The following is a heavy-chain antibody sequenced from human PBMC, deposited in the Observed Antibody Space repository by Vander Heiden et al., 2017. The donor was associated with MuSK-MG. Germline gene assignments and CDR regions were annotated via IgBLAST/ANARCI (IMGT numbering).Heavy chain of an antibody. J-gene: IGHJ4*02. CDR2: ISGSADST. Sequence: EVQLLESGGDLVRPGGSLRLSCAASGFTFSSYDMSWVRQAPGKGLECVSTISGSADSTYYADSVKGRFTISRDNSKNTLYLQMNSLRAEDTAVYYCAKRRDYFDSWGQGTLVTVSS. CDR3: AKRRDYFDS. CDR1: GFTFSSYD. V-gene: IGHV3-23*01.